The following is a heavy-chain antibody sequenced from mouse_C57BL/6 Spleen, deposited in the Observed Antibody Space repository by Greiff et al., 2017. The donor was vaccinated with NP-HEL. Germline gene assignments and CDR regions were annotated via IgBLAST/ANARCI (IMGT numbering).Heavy chain of an antibody. CDR3: AMITTAVANFDY. Sequence: QVQLQQPGAELVKPGASVKMSCKASGYTFTSYWITWVKQRPGQGLEWIGDIYPGSGSTNYNEKFKSKATLTVDTSSSTAYMQLSSLTSEDSAVYYCAMITTAVANFDYWGQGTTLTVSS. CDR2: IYPGSGST. CDR1: GYTFTSYW. J-gene: IGHJ2*01. D-gene: IGHD1-1*01. V-gene: IGHV1-55*01.